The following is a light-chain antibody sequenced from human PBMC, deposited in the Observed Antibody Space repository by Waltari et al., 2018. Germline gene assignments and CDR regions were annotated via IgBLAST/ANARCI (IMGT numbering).Light chain of an antibody. CDR1: SGHSSNI. J-gene: IGLJ3*02. V-gene: IGLV4-69*01. CDR3: QTGGHGTWV. Sequence: QLVLTQSPSASASLGASVKLTCTLSSGHSSNIIPWHQQQPEKGPRYLMKVNSDGSHSKGDEIPDRFSGSSSGAERYLTISSVQSEDEADYYCQTGGHGTWVFGGGTKLTVL. CDR2: VNSDGSH.